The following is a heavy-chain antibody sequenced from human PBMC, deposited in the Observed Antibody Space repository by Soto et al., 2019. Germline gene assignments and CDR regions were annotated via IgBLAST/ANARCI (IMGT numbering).Heavy chain of an antibody. CDR1: GYSFAGYW. J-gene: IGHJ4*02. Sequence: GESLKISCKGSGYSFAGYWITWVRQKPGKGLEWMGRIDPSDSQTYYSPSFRGHVTISATKSITTVFLQWSSLRASDTAMYYCARQIYFLDTCPNFQEYLDYSSKGT. CDR2: IDPSDSQT. V-gene: IGHV5-10-1*01. D-gene: IGHD5-18*01. CDR3: ARQIYFLDTCPNFQEYLDY.